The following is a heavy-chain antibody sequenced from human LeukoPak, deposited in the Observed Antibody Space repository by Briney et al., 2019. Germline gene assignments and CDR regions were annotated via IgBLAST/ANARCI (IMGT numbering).Heavy chain of an antibody. V-gene: IGHV1-18*01. CDR2: ISPYNGNT. D-gene: IGHD2-2*01. CDR1: GYPFTSYG. Sequence: ASVKVSCKASGYPFTSYGLSWVRQAPGQGLEWMGWISPYNGNTNYAQKLQGRVTMTTDTSTTTAYMELRSLRSDDTAVYYCAALTSGYYYGVDVWGQGTTVTVSS. CDR3: AALTSGYYYGVDV. J-gene: IGHJ6*02.